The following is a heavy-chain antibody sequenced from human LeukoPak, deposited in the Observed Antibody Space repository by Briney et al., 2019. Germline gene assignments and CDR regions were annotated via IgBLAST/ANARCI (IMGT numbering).Heavy chain of an antibody. D-gene: IGHD2-15*01. CDR1: GFTFSSYV. CDR2: ISYDGSNK. V-gene: IGHV3-30-3*01. Sequence: GRPLRLSCGASGFTFSSYVMHWVRQAPGKGLEWVAVISYDGSNKYYADSVKGRFTISRDNSKNTLYLQMNSLRAEDTAVYFCARANWAGIEAPATDYWGQGTLVTVSS. J-gene: IGHJ4*02. CDR3: ARANWAGIEAPATDY.